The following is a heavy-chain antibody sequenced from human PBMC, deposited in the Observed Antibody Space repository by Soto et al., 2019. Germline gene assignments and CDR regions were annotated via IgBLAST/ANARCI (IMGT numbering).Heavy chain of an antibody. D-gene: IGHD2-2*01. Sequence: PGGSLRLSCAASGFTFSSYAMSWVRQAPGKGLEWVSAISGSGGSTYYADSVKGRFTISRDNSKNTLYLQMNSLRAEDTAVYYCAKLSVPALSYYYGMDVWGQGTTVTVSS. V-gene: IGHV3-23*01. CDR1: GFTFSSYA. CDR3: AKLSVPALSYYYGMDV. CDR2: ISGSGGST. J-gene: IGHJ6*02.